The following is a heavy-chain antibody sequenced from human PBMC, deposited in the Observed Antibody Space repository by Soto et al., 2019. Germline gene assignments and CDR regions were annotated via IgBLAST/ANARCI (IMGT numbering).Heavy chain of an antibody. CDR1: GYTFTSFA. V-gene: IGHV1-3*01. CDR2: IKGGNGDT. CDR3: ARGLASYYGLDV. Sequence: QVQLVQSGTEVKKPGASVKVSCKASGYTFTSFAMHWVRQAPGQRLEWMGWIKGGNGDTRYSQKFRGRVTIARDTSASTAYMELSGLRFEDTSVYYCARGLASYYGLDVWGQGTTVTVSS. J-gene: IGHJ6*02.